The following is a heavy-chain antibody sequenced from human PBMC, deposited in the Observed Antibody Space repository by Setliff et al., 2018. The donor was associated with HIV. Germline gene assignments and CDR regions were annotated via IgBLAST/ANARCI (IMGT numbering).Heavy chain of an antibody. CDR1: AYSIIINEW. CDR3: VRVNYVRAYNNWFDP. CDR2: IHYDGVT. V-gene: IGHV4-28*03. J-gene: IGHJ5*02. Sequence: SETLSLTCSVSAYSIIINEWWGWIRQTPGKGLEWIGYIHYDGVTHYNSSLKSRVSISIDTSKNQFSLRLSSVTAVDTAVYYCVRVNYVRAYNNWFDPWGQGILVTVSS. D-gene: IGHD4-4*01.